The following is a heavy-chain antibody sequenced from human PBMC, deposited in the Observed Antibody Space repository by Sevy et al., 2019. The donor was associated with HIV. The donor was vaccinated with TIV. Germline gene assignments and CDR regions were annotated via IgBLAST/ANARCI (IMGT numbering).Heavy chain of an antibody. Sequence: ASVKVSCKASGDTFTNNYIHWVRQAPGQGLEWMGMVDPSAGNTTYAQKFKGRVTMTRITSTSILYMDLSSLRSEDTAVYYCVRADPDQHFDSWGQGTLVTVSS. CDR1: GDTFTNNY. CDR3: VRADPDQHFDS. V-gene: IGHV1-46*01. CDR2: VDPSAGNT. J-gene: IGHJ4*02.